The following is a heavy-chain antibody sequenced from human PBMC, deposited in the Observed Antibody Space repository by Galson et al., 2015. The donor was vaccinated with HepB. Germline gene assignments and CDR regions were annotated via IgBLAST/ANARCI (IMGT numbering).Heavy chain of an antibody. Sequence: SLRLSCAASKFTFNDHYIHWVRQAPGKGLEWVGRSRNKANVCTTDYADSVKGRFTIARDNAKNTMWLQMNSLRAEDTAVYYCATTKFGSGAYWTFDIWGQGTLVTVSS. J-gene: IGHJ3*02. D-gene: IGHD4/OR15-4a*01. CDR1: KFTFNDHY. CDR3: ATTKFGSGAYWTFDI. V-gene: IGHV3-72*01. CDR2: SRNKANVCTT.